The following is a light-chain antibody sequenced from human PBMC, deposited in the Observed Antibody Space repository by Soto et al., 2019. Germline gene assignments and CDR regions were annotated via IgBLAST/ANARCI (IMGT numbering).Light chain of an antibody. V-gene: IGLV2-14*01. Sequence: QSVLTQPASVSGSPGQSITISCTGTTSDIGTYNYFSWYQQHAGNAPKLIIYEVSNEPSGVSNRFSGSKPGNTASLTISGLQPEDEADYYCSSYTRSSTPYVFGPGTKVTVL. CDR3: SSYTRSSTPYV. J-gene: IGLJ1*01. CDR1: TSDIGTYNY. CDR2: EVS.